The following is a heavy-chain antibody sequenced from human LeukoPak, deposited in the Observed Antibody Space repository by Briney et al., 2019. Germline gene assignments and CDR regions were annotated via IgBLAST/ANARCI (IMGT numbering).Heavy chain of an antibody. D-gene: IGHD6-19*01. CDR1: GYTLTAYF. J-gene: IGHJ4*02. V-gene: IGHV1-2*06. Sequence: ASVKVSCKASGYTLTAYFIHWVRQAPGQGLEWMGRINPNDGGTDYAQKFQGRVTMTWDTSISTAYMELTSLRSDDTAVYHCARTYSGWSPFDYWGQGTLVTASS. CDR2: INPNDGGT. CDR3: ARTYSGWSPFDY.